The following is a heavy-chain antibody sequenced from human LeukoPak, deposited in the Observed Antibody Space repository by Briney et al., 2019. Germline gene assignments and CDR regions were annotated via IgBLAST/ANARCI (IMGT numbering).Heavy chain of an antibody. CDR1: GFTFSSYG. D-gene: IGHD2-2*01. J-gene: IGHJ6*03. CDR3: AKDHCSSTSCYIWDYYYCMDV. CDR2: IRYDGSNK. Sequence: GGSLRLSCAASGFTFSSYGMHWVRQAPGKGLEWVAFIRYDGSNKYYADSVKGRFTISRDNSKNTLYLQMNSLRAEDAAVYYCAKDHCSSTSCYIWDYYYCMDVWGKGTTVTVSS. V-gene: IGHV3-30*02.